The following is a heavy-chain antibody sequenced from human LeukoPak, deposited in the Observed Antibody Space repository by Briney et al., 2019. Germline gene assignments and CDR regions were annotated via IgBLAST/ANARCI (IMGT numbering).Heavy chain of an antibody. CDR2: IIPIFGTA. D-gene: IGHD2-15*01. Sequence: ASVKVSCKASGGTLSSYAISWVRQAPGQGLEWMGGIIPIFGTANYAQKFQGRVTITADKSTSTAYMELSSLRSEDTAVYYCARASGYCSGGSCYSEGYYYMDVWGKGTTVTVSS. CDR1: GGTLSSYA. V-gene: IGHV1-69*06. J-gene: IGHJ6*03. CDR3: ARASGYCSGGSCYSEGYYYMDV.